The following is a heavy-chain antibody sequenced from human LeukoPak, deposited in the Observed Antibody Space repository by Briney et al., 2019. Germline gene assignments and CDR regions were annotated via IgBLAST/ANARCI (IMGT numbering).Heavy chain of an antibody. CDR1: GGTFSSYA. Sequence: GASVKVSCKASGGTFSSYAISWVRQAPGQGLEWMGGIIPIFGTANYAQKFQGRVTITTDESTSTAYMELSSLRSEDTAVYYCARESSSGCYSYFDYWGQGTLVTVSS. CDR3: ARESSSGCYSYFDY. V-gene: IGHV1-69*05. CDR2: IIPIFGTA. D-gene: IGHD6-19*01. J-gene: IGHJ4*02.